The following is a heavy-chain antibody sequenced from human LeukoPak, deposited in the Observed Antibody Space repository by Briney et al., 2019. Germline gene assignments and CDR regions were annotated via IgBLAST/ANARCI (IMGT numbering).Heavy chain of an antibody. CDR3: ARVGGYCSSVSNCYGDY. D-gene: IGHD2-2*03. CDR2: ISSGGTNI. J-gene: IGHJ4*02. V-gene: IGHV3-21*01. Sequence: GGSLRLSCAASGFTFSIYSMNWVRQAPGKGLEWVSCISSGGTNIYYADSVRGRFTISRDNAKNSLYLQMNSPRAEDTAVYYCARVGGYCSSVSNCYGDYWGQGTLVTVSS. CDR1: GFTFSIYS.